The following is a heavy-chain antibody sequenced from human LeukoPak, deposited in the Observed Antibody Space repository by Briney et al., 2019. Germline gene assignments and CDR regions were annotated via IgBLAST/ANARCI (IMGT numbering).Heavy chain of an antibody. J-gene: IGHJ3*02. CDR2: IIPIFGTA. Sequence: SVKVSCKASGYTFTDYYMHWVRQFPGQGLEWMGRIIPIFGTANYAQKFQGRVTITTDEPTSTAYMELSSLRSEDTAVYYCARESNIVVVPAAIGDAFDIWGQGTMVTVSS. CDR3: ARESNIVVVPAAIGDAFDI. V-gene: IGHV1-69*05. D-gene: IGHD2-2*01. CDR1: GYTFTDYY.